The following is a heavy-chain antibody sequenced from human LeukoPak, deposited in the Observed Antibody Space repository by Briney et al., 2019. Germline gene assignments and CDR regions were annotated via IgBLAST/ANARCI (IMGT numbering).Heavy chain of an antibody. V-gene: IGHV3-23*01. CDR2: ISGSGGST. D-gene: IGHD5-12*01. J-gene: IGHJ3*02. Sequence: PGGSLRLSCAASGFTFSSYAMSWVRQAPGKGLEWVSAISGSGGSTHYADSVKGRFTISRDNSKNTLYLQMNCLRDEDTAVYYCAKDQYSGNTPDAFDIWGQGTMVTVFS. CDR3: AKDQYSGNTPDAFDI. CDR1: GFTFSSYA.